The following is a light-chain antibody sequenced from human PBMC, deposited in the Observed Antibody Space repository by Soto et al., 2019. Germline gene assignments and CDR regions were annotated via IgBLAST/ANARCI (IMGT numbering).Light chain of an antibody. J-gene: IGKJ1*01. Sequence: ETVMTQSPVTLSLSPGEGATLSCRASQSVTNNLAWYQQKPGQAPRLLIYGASTRAAGVPARFSGSGSGTEFTLTISSLQSEDFAVYYCHQYNNWPPWTFGQGTKVEIK. CDR3: HQYNNWPPWT. V-gene: IGKV3-15*01. CDR1: QSVTNN. CDR2: GAS.